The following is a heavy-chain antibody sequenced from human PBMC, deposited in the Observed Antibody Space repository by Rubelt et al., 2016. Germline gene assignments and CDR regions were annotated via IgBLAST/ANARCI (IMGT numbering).Heavy chain of an antibody. J-gene: IGHJ4*02. D-gene: IGHD3-10*01. CDR1: GGSFSGYY. V-gene: IGHV4-34*01. CDR3: ARGNSGSGYSDY. CDR2: INHSGST. Sequence: QVQLQQWGAGLLKPSETLSLTCAVYGGSFSGYYWSWIRQPQGKGLEWIGEINHSGSTNYNPALKSRGTISVEAAKNQVSWKLRSVNAAETAVYYCARGNSGSGYSDYWGQGTLVTVSS.